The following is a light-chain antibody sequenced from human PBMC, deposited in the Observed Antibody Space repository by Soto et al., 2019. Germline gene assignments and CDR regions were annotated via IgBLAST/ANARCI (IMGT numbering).Light chain of an antibody. Sequence: IQMTQSPSSLSASVGDRVTITCQASQDITNYLIWYQQKPGKSPKFLIYDAYSLGTGVSSRFSGSASGTHFTLTLSSLQPEDIATYYCQQCDSVPCTFGRGTKLEMK. CDR1: QDITNY. CDR3: QQCDSVPCT. J-gene: IGKJ2*02. V-gene: IGKV1-33*01. CDR2: DAY.